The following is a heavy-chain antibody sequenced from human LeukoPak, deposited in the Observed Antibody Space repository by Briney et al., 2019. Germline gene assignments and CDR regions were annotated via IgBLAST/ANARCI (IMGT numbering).Heavy chain of an antibody. CDR2: INPNSGGT. D-gene: IGHD3-3*01. CDR3: ASIYDFWSGYSPY. J-gene: IGHJ4*02. V-gene: IGHV1-2*02. Sequence: ASVKVSCKASGCTFTGYCMHWVRQAPGQGLEWMGWINPNSGGTNYAQKFQGRVTMTRDTSISTAYMELSRLRSDDTAVYYCASIYDFWSGYSPYWGREPWSPSPQ. CDR1: GCTFTGYC.